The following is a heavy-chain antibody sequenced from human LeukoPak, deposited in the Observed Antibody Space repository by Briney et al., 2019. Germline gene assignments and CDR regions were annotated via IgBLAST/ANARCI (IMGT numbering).Heavy chain of an antibody. V-gene: IGHV3-21*01. D-gene: IGHD4-17*01. CDR1: GFTFSSYS. CDR3: ARVPSPTGVDY. CDR2: ISSSSSYI. Sequence: GGSLRLSCAASGFTFSSYSMNWVRQAPGKGLEWVSSISSSSSYIYYADSVKGRFTISRDNSKNTLYLQMNSLRAEDTAVYYCARVPSPTGVDYWGQGTLVTVSS. J-gene: IGHJ4*02.